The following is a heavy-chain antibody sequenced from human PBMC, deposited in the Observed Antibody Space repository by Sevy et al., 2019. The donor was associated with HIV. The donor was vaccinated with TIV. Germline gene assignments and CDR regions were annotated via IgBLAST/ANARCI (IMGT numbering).Heavy chain of an antibody. V-gene: IGHV4-34*01. Sequence: SESLSLTCAVYGGSFSGYYWSWIRQPPGKGLEWIAEINHSGSTNYNPSLKSRVTISLDTSKNQFFLNLSSVTAADTAVYYCARVVGRLRYSYYYGMDVWGQGTTVTVSS. CDR3: ARVVGRLRYSYYYGMDV. J-gene: IGHJ6*02. CDR2: INHSGST. D-gene: IGHD2-15*01. CDR1: GGSFSGYY.